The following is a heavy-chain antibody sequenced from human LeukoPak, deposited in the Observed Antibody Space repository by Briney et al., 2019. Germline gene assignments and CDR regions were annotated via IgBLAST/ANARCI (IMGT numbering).Heavy chain of an antibody. CDR2: IKNKSNGGTA. CDR1: GFIFSSAW. J-gene: IGHJ4*02. D-gene: IGHD2-2*01. CDR3: ARGFCSSTSCYQGPFDF. V-gene: IGHV3-15*01. Sequence: GGSLRLSCAASGFIFSSAWMTWVRQAPGKGLEWVGHIKNKSNGGTADYAAPVKGKFIISRDDSKNTLYLQMNSLRTEHTAVYYCARGFCSSTSCYQGPFDFWGQGTLVTVSS.